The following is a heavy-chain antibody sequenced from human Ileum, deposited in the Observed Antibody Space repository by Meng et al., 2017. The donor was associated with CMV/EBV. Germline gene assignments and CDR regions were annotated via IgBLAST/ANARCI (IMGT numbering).Heavy chain of an antibody. CDR2: IRYDGSNQ. Sequence: GESLKISCAASVFTFSTVGMHWVRQAPGKGLEWVAFIRYDGSNQYYAASVKGRFTISRDTSRNTLYLQMNSLRPEDTAVYYCATRAMSGWYLFEYWGQGTLVTVSS. V-gene: IGHV3-30*02. CDR3: ATRAMSGWYLFEY. CDR1: VFTFSTVG. D-gene: IGHD6-19*01. J-gene: IGHJ4*02.